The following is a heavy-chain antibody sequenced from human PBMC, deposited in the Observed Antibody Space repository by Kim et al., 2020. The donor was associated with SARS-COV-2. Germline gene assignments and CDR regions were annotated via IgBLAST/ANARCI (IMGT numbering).Heavy chain of an antibody. Sequence: GGSLRLSCAASGFTFSRRAMSWVRQAPGKGLEWITSVNHGGNAYYADSVKGPFTVSRDITMDTLYLQMNSLTAEDTALYYCAKHHPSNGWPTFDSWGQGTLVAASS. D-gene: IGHD6-19*01. J-gene: IGHJ4*02. CDR3: AKHHPSNGWPTFDS. CDR2: VNHGGNA. V-gene: IGHV3-23*01. CDR1: GFTFSRRA.